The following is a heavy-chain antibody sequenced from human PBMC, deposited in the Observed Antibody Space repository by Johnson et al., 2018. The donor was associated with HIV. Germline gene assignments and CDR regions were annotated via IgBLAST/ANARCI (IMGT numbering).Heavy chain of an antibody. J-gene: IGHJ3*02. CDR1: GFTFNSYG. CDR3: AKGLVTMIVVVNGAFDI. Sequence: VQLVESGGGVVQPGRSLRLSCAASGFTFNSYGMHWVRQAPGKGLEWVAFIRYDGSNKYYADSVKGRFTISRDNSKNTLYLQMNSLRAEGTAVYYCAKGLVTMIVVVNGAFDIWGQGTMVTVSS. CDR2: IRYDGSNK. V-gene: IGHV3-30*02. D-gene: IGHD3-22*01.